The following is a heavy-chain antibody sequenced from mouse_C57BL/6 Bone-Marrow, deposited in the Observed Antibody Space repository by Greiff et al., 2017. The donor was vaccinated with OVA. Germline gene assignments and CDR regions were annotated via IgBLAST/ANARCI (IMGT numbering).Heavy chain of an antibody. CDR2: ISNGGGST. CDR3: ARRDYGSSYGFAY. D-gene: IGHD1-1*01. Sequence: EVQLQESGGGLVQPGGSLKLSCAASGFTFSDYYMYWVRQTPEKRLEWVAYISNGGGSTYYPDTVKGRFTISRDNAKNTLYLQMSRLKSEDTAMYYCARRDYGSSYGFAYWGQGTLVTVSA. CDR1: GFTFSDYY. J-gene: IGHJ3*01. V-gene: IGHV5-12*01.